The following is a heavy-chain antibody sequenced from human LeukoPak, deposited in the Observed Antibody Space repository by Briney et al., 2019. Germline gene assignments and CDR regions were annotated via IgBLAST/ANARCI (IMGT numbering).Heavy chain of an antibody. CDR2: FHYSGST. CDR3: ARLGQPNAFDI. Sequence: SETLSLTCTVSGASISSYYWPWLRQPPPKELEFIEYFHYSGSTNYNPSLRSRVTISVDTSKKQFSLKLTSVTAADTAVYYCARLGQPNAFDIWGRGTMVTVSS. J-gene: IGHJ3*02. CDR1: GASISSYY. D-gene: IGHD3-16*01. V-gene: IGHV4-59*08.